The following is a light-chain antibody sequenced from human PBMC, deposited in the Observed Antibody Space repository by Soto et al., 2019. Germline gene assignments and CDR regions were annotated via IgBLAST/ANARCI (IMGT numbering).Light chain of an antibody. CDR2: GAS. CDR3: QRYNNWPWT. CDR1: QSVSSN. J-gene: IGKJ1*01. V-gene: IGKV3-15*01. Sequence: EIVMTQSPATLSVSPGERATLSCRASQSVSSNLARYQQKPGQAPRLLIYGASTRATGIPARFSGSGSGTEFTLTISSLQSEDFAVYYCQRYNNWPWTFGQGTKV.